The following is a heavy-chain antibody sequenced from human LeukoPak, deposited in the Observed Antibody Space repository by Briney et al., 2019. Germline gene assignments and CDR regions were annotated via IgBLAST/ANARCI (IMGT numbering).Heavy chain of an antibody. V-gene: IGHV3-53*01. CDR1: GFSVRTTY. CDR3: TRSGYRHPYHFDS. D-gene: IGHD3-22*01. J-gene: IGHJ4*02. Sequence: GGSLRLSCAASGFSVRTTYMSWVRQTPGRGLECVSVLYTGGGTDHADSVKGRCTISRDIYKNTLSLQMNSLRVEDTAIYYCTRSGYRHPYHFDSWGQGTLVTVSS. CDR2: LYTGGGT.